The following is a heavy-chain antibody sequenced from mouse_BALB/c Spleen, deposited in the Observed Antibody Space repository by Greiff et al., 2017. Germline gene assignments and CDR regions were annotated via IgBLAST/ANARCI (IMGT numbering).Heavy chain of an antibody. CDR3: ARDYYGSRTYAMDY. D-gene: IGHD1-1*01. V-gene: IGHV1-4*01. CDR1: GYTFTSYW. CDR2: ISPGSGYT. Sequence: QVQLQQSGTVLARPGASVKMSCTASGYTFTSYWMHWVKQRPGQGLEWIGDISPGSGYTEYNQKFKDQATLTADKSSSTAYMQLSSLTSEDSAVYCGARDYYGSRTYAMDYWGQGTTVTVSS. J-gene: IGHJ4*01.